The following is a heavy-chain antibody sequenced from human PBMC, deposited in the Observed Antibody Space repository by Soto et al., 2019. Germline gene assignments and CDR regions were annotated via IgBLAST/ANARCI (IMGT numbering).Heavy chain of an antibody. J-gene: IGHJ4*02. CDR3: ARAAVDGYPLDY. CDR2: MNPNSGNT. D-gene: IGHD6-25*01. V-gene: IGHV1-8*01. Sequence: QVQLVQSGAEVKKPGATVKVSCKASGYTFTSYDINWVRQATGQGLEWMGWMNPNSGNTGYAQKFQGRVTMSRNTSISTAYMELSSLRSEDTAVYYCARAAVDGYPLDYWGQGTLVTVSS. CDR1: GYTFTSYD.